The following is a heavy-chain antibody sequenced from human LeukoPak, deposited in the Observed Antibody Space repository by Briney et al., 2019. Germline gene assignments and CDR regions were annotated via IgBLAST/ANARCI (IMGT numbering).Heavy chain of an antibody. V-gene: IGHV3-15*01. CDR1: GFTFSNAW. CDR2: IKSKTDGGTT. D-gene: IGHD1-26*01. Sequence: GGSLRLSCAASGFTFSNAWMSWVRQAPGKGLEWVGRIKSKTDGGTTDYAAPVKGRFTISRDDSKNTLYLQMNSLKTEDTAVYYCTTASVGATPFDYWGQGTLVTVSS. CDR3: TTASVGATPFDY. J-gene: IGHJ4*02.